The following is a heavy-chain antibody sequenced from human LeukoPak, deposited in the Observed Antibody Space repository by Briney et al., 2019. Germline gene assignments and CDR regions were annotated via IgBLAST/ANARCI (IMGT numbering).Heavy chain of an antibody. J-gene: IGHJ4*02. D-gene: IGHD4-23*01. CDR2: IYSSGST. Sequence: SETLSLTCTVSGGAISSYYWSWIRQPAGKGLEWIGRIYSSGSTNYNPSLESRVTMPVDMSRNQFSLKLSSVTAADTAVYYCARVSPGGNSDYLGQGTLVTVSS. CDR3: ARVSPGGNSDY. CDR1: GGAISSYY. V-gene: IGHV4-4*07.